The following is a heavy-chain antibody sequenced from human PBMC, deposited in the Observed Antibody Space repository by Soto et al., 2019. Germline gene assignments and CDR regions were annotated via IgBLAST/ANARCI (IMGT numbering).Heavy chain of an antibody. CDR1: GGSMSPHY. CDR3: ARLARGDYDAFDI. V-gene: IGHV4-59*11. D-gene: IGHD2-21*02. CDR2: IYFGGST. J-gene: IGHJ3*02. Sequence: QVQLQESGPGLVKPSETLSLTCTVSGGSMSPHYWSWIRQPPGKGLEWIGLIYFGGSTTYSSSLRSRVTISLDTSKNQFSLKLNSVTAADTAVYYCARLARGDYDAFDIWGQGTMVIVSS.